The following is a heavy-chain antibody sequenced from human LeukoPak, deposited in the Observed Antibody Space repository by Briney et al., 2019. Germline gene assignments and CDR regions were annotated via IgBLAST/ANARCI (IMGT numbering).Heavy chain of an antibody. D-gene: IGHD3-10*01. CDR2: ISYDGSNK. CDR1: GFTFSSYA. Sequence: PGRSLRLPCAASGFTFSSYAMHWVRQAPGKGLEWVAVISYDGSNKYYADSVKGRFTISRDNSKNTLYLQMNSLRAEDTAVYYCGVGELSAGGYWGQGTLVTVSS. J-gene: IGHJ4*02. V-gene: IGHV3-30*04. CDR3: GVGELSAGGY.